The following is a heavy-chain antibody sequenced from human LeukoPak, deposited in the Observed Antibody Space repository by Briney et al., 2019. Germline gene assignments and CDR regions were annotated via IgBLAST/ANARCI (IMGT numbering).Heavy chain of an antibody. J-gene: IGHJ6*02. CDR2: IAHDGANK. CDR1: GFTFSTYS. D-gene: IGHD5-18*01. CDR3: ARERSEAVGYKWIQAWQKYYGMDV. V-gene: IGHV3-30*03. Sequence: GGSLRLSCAASGFTFSTYSMNWVRQAPGKGLEWVAVIAHDGANKFYVDSMKGRFTISRDNSKNILYLQMNSLRPQDTAVYYCARERSEAVGYKWIQAWQKYYGMDVWGQGTAVIVSS.